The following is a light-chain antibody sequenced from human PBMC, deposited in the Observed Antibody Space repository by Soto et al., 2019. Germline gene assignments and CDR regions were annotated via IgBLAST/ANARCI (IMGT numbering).Light chain of an antibody. CDR1: SSDVGGCNY. Sequence: QSALAQPVSVSASPGQWIAISCTGTSSDVGGCNYVSWYQQHPGKAPNLLIYDVSNRPSGVSDRFSGSKSGNTVSLPISGLQAEDEADYYCSSYTSSSTHVFGPGTKVTVL. CDR3: SSYTSSSTHV. V-gene: IGLV2-14*01. J-gene: IGLJ1*01. CDR2: DVS.